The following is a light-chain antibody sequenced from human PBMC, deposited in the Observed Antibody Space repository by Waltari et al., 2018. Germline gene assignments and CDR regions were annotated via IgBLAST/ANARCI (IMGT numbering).Light chain of an antibody. CDR1: QSVCTY. CDR2: DAS. CDR3: QQRSNWTPHT. V-gene: IGKV3-11*01. J-gene: IGKJ2*01. Sequence: EVVLTQSPATLSLSPGETATLSCRASQSVCTYLAWYQQKPGQAPRLLIYDASNRATGIPDRFRCSGSGTDFTLTISSLDAEDFAVYYCQQRSNWTPHTFGQGARLEIK.